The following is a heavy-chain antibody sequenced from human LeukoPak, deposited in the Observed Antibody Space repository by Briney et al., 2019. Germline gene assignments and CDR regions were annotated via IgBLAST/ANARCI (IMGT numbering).Heavy chain of an antibody. CDR2: INRSGGIT. J-gene: IGHJ4*02. CDR3: ARDLPQIEY. D-gene: IGHD3-22*01. CDR1: GFTFDDYD. V-gene: IGHV3-20*04. Sequence: GGSLRLSCAASGFTFDDYDMNWVRQAPGKGLEWVSGINRSGGITGYADSVKGRFTISRDNAKNSLYLQMNSLRAEDTALYYCARDLPQIEYWGQGTLVTVFS.